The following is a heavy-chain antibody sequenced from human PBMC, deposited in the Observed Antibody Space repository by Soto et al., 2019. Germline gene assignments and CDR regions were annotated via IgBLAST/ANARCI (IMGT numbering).Heavy chain of an antibody. V-gene: IGHV3-11*06. CDR2: ISSSSSYT. CDR1: GFTFSDYY. J-gene: IGHJ3*02. CDR3: ARMGYCSSTSCYSDLTDI. D-gene: IGHD2-2*01. Sequence: GGSLRLSCAASGFTFSDYYMIWIRQAPGKGLEWVSYISSSSSYTNYADSVKGRFTISRDNAKNSLYLQMNSLRAEDTAVYYCARMGYCSSTSCYSDLTDIWGQGTMVTVSS.